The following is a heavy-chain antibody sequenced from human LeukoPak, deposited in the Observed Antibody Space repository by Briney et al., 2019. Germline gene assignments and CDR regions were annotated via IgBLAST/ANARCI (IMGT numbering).Heavy chain of an antibody. CDR2: IIPIFGTA. Sequence: ASVKVSCKASGYTFTGYYMHWVRQAPGQGLEWMGGIIPIFGTANYAQKFQGRVTITADKSTSTAYMELSSLRSEDTAVYYCATKRRRGYSYGYRLDYWGQGTLVTVSS. D-gene: IGHD5-18*01. J-gene: IGHJ4*02. CDR1: GYTFTGYY. CDR3: ATKRRRGYSYGYRLDY. V-gene: IGHV1-69*06.